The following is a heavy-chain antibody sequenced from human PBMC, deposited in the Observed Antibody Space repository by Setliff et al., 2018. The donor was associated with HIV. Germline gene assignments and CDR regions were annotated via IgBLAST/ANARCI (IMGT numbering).Heavy chain of an antibody. CDR3: ARHSPPDY. V-gene: IGHV4-59*08. CDR2: IYNSAST. J-gene: IGHJ4*02. Sequence: PSETLSLTCTVSGDSISTDYWTWIRQPPGKGLEWIGYIYNSASTSYNPSLKSRVTISVDTSKHQFSLKLSSVTAADTAVYYCARHSPPDYWGQGTLVTVSS. CDR1: GDSISTDY.